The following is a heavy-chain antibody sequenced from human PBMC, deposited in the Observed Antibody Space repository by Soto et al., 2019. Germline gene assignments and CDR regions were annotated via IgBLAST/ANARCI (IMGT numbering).Heavy chain of an antibody. CDR2: ISYDGDNK. CDR3: ARRTTTSAFSAMAV. Sequence: QVQLVESGGGVVQPGRSLRLSCAASGFTFSYHALNWVRQAPGKGLEWVAVISYDGDNKYIAESVKGRFTISRDNSKNTVSLQMNSLRAEDTAMYSCARRTTTSAFSAMAVWGQGTTVTVSS. D-gene: IGHD1-1*01. V-gene: IGHV3-30-3*01. J-gene: IGHJ6*02. CDR1: GFTFSYHA.